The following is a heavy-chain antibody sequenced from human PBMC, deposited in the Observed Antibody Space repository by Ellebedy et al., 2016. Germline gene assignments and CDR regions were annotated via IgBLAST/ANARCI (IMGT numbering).Heavy chain of an antibody. D-gene: IGHD3-10*01. CDR2: VYDSGTS. J-gene: IGHJ4*02. Sequence: SETLSLXCTVSGASVAYSPHYWGWVRQSPGKGLEWIGSVYDSGTSYYSTSFKSRVSVSMDAPRNGFSLQLRSVTAADSAIYYCVRDLLFSGSRRVLDWGQGTLVAVSS. V-gene: IGHV4-39*07. CDR3: VRDLLFSGSRRVLD. CDR1: GASVAYSPHY.